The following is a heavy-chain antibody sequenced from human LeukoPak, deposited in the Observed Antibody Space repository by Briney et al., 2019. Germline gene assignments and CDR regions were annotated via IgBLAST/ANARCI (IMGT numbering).Heavy chain of an antibody. CDR3: AKDLSGSYSDY. D-gene: IGHD3-10*01. Sequence: GGSLRLSCVASGFSFSTYWMSWVRQAPGKGLEWVSAISGSGGSTYYADSVKGRFTISRDNSKNTLYLQMNSLRAEDTAVYYCAKDLSGSYSDYWGQGTLVTVSS. V-gene: IGHV3-23*01. CDR2: ISGSGGST. CDR1: GFSFSTYW. J-gene: IGHJ4*02.